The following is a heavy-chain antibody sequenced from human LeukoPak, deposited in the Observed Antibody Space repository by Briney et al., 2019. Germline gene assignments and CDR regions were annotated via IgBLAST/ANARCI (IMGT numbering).Heavy chain of an antibody. Sequence: GGSLRLSCAASEFTFSTYGMHWVRQAPGKGLEWVAVISYDGSYKFYADSVKGRFTISRDNAKNSLYLQMNSLRAEDTAIYYCSGQYSSSSVVDYWGQGTLVTVFS. CDR1: EFTFSTYG. J-gene: IGHJ4*02. CDR3: SGQYSSSSVVDY. CDR2: ISYDGSYK. V-gene: IGHV3-30*03. D-gene: IGHD6-6*01.